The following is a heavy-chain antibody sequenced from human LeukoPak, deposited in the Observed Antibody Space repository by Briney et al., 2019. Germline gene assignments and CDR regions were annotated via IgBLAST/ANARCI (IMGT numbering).Heavy chain of an antibody. J-gene: IGHJ3*02. CDR2: IKQDGSEK. CDR1: GFTFSIYW. V-gene: IGHV3-7*04. D-gene: IGHD4-11*01. CDR3: AREDYIDAFDI. Sequence: GFLRLSCAASGFTFSIYWMSCVRQATGKGLEWVANIKQDGSEKYYVDSVKCRFTISRDNAKNLLYLQMNSLRAADTAVYYCAREDYIDAFDIWGQGTMVTVSS.